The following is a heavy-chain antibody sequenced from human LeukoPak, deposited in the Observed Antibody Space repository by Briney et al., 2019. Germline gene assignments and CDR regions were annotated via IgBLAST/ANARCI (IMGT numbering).Heavy chain of an antibody. V-gene: IGHV1-8*03. Sequence: ASVKVSCKASGYTFTNYDINWVRQATGQGLEWMGWMNPNSGNTGYAQRFQGRVIITTNTSISTAYMELSSLRSEDTAVYYCARDFTVGATPDYWGQGTLVTVSS. D-gene: IGHD1-26*01. CDR1: GYTFTNYD. CDR2: MNPNSGNT. CDR3: ARDFTVGATPDY. J-gene: IGHJ4*02.